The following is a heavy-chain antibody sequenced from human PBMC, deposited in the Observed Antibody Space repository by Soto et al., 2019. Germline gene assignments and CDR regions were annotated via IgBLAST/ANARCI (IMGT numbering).Heavy chain of an antibody. V-gene: IGHV4-61*01. CDR1: GASVSSWRVA. J-gene: IGHJ4*02. Sequence: SDSLSLTCTVSGASVSSWRVAWTWKRQPPGRGLEWMRYVYNSARTSYNPSLKSRVTISVDTSMNQFSLKLISVTAADTAVYYCARETAVYIYYYSTGFDSWAQGPRDPVSS. CDR3: ARETAVYIYYYSTGFDS. D-gene: IGHD3-22*01. CDR2: VYNSART.